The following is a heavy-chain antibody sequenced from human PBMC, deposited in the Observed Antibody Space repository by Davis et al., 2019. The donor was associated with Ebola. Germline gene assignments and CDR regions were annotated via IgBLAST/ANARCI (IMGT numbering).Heavy chain of an antibody. V-gene: IGHV4-39*01. Sequence: MPSETLSLTCTVSGGSTRSSSYYWGWTRQPPGKGLEWIGSIYYSGSTYYNPSLKSRVTISVDTSKNQFSLKLSSVTAADTAVYYCAGQGRLYYYYGRDVWGQGTTVTVSS. CDR3: AGQGRLYYYYGRDV. CDR1: GGSTRSSSYY. CDR2: IYYSGST. J-gene: IGHJ6*02.